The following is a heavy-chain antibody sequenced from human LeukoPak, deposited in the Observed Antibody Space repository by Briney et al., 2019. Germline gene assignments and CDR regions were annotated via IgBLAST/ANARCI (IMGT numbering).Heavy chain of an antibody. D-gene: IGHD3-16*01. Sequence: SQTLSLTCTVSGGSIHSGGYYWSWIRQHPGKGPEWIGYIYYSGSTYYNPSLKSRVTISVDTSKNQFSLKLSSVTAADTAVYYCARANDYVWYFDYWGQGTLVTVSS. CDR2: IYYSGST. J-gene: IGHJ4*02. CDR1: GGSIHSGGYY. CDR3: ARANDYVWYFDY. V-gene: IGHV4-31*03.